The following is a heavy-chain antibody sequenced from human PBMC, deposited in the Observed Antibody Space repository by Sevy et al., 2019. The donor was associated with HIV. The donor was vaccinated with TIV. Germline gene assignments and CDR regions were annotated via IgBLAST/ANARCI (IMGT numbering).Heavy chain of an antibody. J-gene: IGHJ4*02. CDR2: TSGSSGST. D-gene: IGHD2-21*02. Sequence: GGSLRLSCAASGFTFSSYAMIWVRQAPGQGLEWVSSTSGSSGSTYYADSATGRFTISRDNSKNTLYLHMNSLRAEDTALYYCAKGDIVVVTAIPDYWGQGTLVTVSS. CDR1: GFTFSSYA. CDR3: AKGDIVVVTAIPDY. V-gene: IGHV3-23*01.